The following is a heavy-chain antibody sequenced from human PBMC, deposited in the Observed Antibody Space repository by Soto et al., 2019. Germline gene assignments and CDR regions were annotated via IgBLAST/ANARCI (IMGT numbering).Heavy chain of an antibody. V-gene: IGHV1-18*01. CDR2: ISAYNGNT. J-gene: IGHJ4*02. CDR1: GYTFTSYG. Sequence: ASVKVSCKASGYTFTSYGISWVRQAPGQGLEWMGWISAYNGNTNYAQKLQGRVTMTTDTSTSTAYMELRSLRSDDTAVYYCAKEHGGGISTITSFFDSWGQGTPVTVSS. CDR3: AKEHGGGISTITSFFDS. D-gene: IGHD5-12*01.